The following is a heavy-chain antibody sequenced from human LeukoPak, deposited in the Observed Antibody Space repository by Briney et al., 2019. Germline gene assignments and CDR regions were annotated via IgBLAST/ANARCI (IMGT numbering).Heavy chain of an antibody. D-gene: IGHD4-17*01. CDR3: ARGAYGDPTSFDY. Sequence: SETLSLTRTVSGGSISSYYWSWIRQPPGKGLEWIGYIYYSGSTNYNPSLKSRVTISVDTSKNQFSLKLSSVTAADTAVYYCARGAYGDPTSFDYWGQGTLVTVSS. V-gene: IGHV4-59*01. CDR1: GGSISSYY. CDR2: IYYSGST. J-gene: IGHJ4*02.